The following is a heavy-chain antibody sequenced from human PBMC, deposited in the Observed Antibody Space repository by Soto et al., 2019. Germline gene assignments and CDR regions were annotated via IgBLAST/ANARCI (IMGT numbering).Heavy chain of an antibody. D-gene: IGHD2-15*01. V-gene: IGHV3-33*01. CDR3: ATSGGSRHDFIQH. Sequence: PGGSLRLSCAASGFTFSSYGMHWVRQAPGKGLEWVAVIWYDGSNKYYADSVKGRFTISRDNSKNTLYLQMNSLRAEDTAVYYCATSGGSRHDFIQHWGQGTLVTVSS. CDR1: GFTFSSYG. CDR2: IWYDGSNK. J-gene: IGHJ1*01.